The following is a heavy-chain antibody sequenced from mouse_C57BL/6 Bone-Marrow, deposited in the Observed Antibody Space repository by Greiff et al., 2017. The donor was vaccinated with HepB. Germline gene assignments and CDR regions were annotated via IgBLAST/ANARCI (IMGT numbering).Heavy chain of an antibody. Sequence: ESGPGLVKPSPSLSLTCSVTGYSITSGYYWNWIRQFPGNKLEWMGYISYDGSNNYNPSLKNRISITRDTSKNQFFLKLNSVTTEDTATYYCSHITTYYYAMDYWGQGTSVTVSS. J-gene: IGHJ4*01. V-gene: IGHV3-6*01. CDR3: SHITTYYYAMDY. CDR2: ISYDGSN. CDR1: GYSITSGYY. D-gene: IGHD1-1*01.